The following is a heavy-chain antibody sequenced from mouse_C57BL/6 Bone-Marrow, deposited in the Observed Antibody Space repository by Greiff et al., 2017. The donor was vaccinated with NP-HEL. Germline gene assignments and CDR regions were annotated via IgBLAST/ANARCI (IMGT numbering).Heavy chain of an antibody. Sequence: VKVVESGAELARPGASVKLSCKASGYTFTSYGISWVKQRTGQGLEWIGEIYPRSGNTYYNEKFKGKATLTADKSSSTAYMELRSLTSEDSAVYFCARKSNYLYYYAMDYWGQGTSVTVSS. J-gene: IGHJ4*01. CDR1: GYTFTSYG. CDR3: ARKSNYLYYYAMDY. CDR2: IYPRSGNT. D-gene: IGHD2-5*01. V-gene: IGHV1-81*01.